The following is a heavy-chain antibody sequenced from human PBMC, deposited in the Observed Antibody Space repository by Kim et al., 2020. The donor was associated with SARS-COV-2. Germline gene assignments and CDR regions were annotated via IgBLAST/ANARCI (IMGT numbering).Heavy chain of an antibody. CDR1: GYSFTSYW. D-gene: IGHD2-15*01. CDR2: IYPGDSDT. J-gene: IGHJ6*02. CDR3: ARLGTLGYPTYYYYGMDV. V-gene: IGHV5-51*01. Sequence: GESLKISCKGSGYSFTSYWIGWVRQMPGKGLEWMGIIYPGDSDTRYSPSFQGQVTISADKSISTAYLQWSSLKASDTAMYYCARLGTLGYPTYYYYGMDVWGQGTTVTVSS.